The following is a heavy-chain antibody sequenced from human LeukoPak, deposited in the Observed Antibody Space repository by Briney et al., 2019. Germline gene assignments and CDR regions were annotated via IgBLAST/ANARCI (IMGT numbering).Heavy chain of an antibody. V-gene: IGHV3-30*14. CDR3: ARETTYYYGSGSPHNWFDP. J-gene: IGHJ5*02. Sequence: GGSLRLSCAASGFTFSSYAMHWVRQAPGKGLEWVAVISYDGSNKYYADSVKGRFTISRDSSRNTLYLQMNSLRAEDTAVYYCARETTYYYGSGSPHNWFDPWGQGTLVTVSS. CDR1: GFTFSSYA. CDR2: ISYDGSNK. D-gene: IGHD3-10*01.